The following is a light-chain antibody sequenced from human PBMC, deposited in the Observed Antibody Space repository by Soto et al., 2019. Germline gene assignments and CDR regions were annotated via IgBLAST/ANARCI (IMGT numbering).Light chain of an antibody. CDR2: GAS. Sequence: EIVMTQSPATLSISPGERATLYCRASQSVSSSYLAWYQQKPGQAPRRLIYGASSRATGIPDRFSGSGSGTDFTLTISRLEPEDFAVYYCQQYGSSRWTFGQGTKVDIK. V-gene: IGKV3-20*01. CDR3: QQYGSSRWT. CDR1: QSVSSSY. J-gene: IGKJ1*01.